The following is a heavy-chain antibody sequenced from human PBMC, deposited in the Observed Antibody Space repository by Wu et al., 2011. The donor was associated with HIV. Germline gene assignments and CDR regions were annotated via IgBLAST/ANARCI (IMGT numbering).Heavy chain of an antibody. V-gene: IGHV5-51*03. CDR1: GYSFTSYW. J-gene: IGHJ5*01. D-gene: IGHD3-16*01. Sequence: VQLVQSGAEVKKPGESLKISCKGSGYSFTSYWIAWVRQMPGKGLEWMAIIYPDDSDTRYSASFQGQVTVSADKSMTTAYLEWSSLKVSDTAMYFCARGGTSDSRKLDSWGQGTLVIVSS. CDR3: ARGGTSDSRKLDS. CDR2: IYPDDSDT.